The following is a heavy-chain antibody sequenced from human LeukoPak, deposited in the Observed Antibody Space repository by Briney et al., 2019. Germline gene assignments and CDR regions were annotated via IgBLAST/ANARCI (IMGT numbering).Heavy chain of an antibody. CDR3: ARDFFYGGNRYYFDD. D-gene: IGHD4-23*01. Sequence: SETLSLTCTVSGGSISSYYWSWIRQPAGKGLEWIGRIYTSGSTNCNPSLKSRVTMSVDTSKNQFSLKLSSVTAADTAVYYCARDFFYGGNRYYFDDWGQGTLVTVSS. J-gene: IGHJ4*02. CDR1: GGSISSYY. CDR2: IYTSGST. V-gene: IGHV4-4*07.